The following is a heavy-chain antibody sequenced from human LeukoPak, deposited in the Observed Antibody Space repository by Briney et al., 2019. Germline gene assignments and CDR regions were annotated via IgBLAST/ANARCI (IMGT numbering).Heavy chain of an antibody. D-gene: IGHD6-13*01. CDR2: ISGSWGST. CDR3: AKGRKYSSSWYYFDY. Sequence: GGSLRLSCAASGFTFSSYAMSCVRQAPGKGLEWVSAISGSWGSTYYADSGKGRFTISRDNSKNTLYLQMNRLRAEDTAVYYCAKGRKYSSSWYYFDYWGQGTLVTVYS. J-gene: IGHJ4*02. V-gene: IGHV3-23*01. CDR1: GFTFSSYA.